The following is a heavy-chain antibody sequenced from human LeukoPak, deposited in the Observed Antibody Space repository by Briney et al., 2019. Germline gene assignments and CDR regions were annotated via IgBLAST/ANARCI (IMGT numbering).Heavy chain of an antibody. CDR3: ARASSRTTYHDY. Sequence: GGSLRLSCAASGFTFSNAWMSWVRQAPGKGLEWVSSISSSSTYIYYADSLKGRFTISRDNAKKSLYLQLNSLRAEDTGLYYCARASSRTTYHDYWGQGTLVSVSS. D-gene: IGHD6-6*01. V-gene: IGHV3-21*01. CDR1: GFTFSNAW. CDR2: ISSSSTYI. J-gene: IGHJ4*02.